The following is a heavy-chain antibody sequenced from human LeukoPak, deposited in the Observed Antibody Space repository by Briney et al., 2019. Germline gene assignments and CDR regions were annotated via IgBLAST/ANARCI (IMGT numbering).Heavy chain of an antibody. CDR2: INPNSGGT. CDR1: GYTFTGYY. D-gene: IGHD3-16*01. CDR3: AREKGWGYYYYYMDV. Sequence: ASVKVSCKASGYTFTGYYMHWVRQAPGQGLEWMGWINPNSGGTNYAQKFQGRVTMTRDTSISTAYMELGRLRSDDTAVYYCAREKGWGYYYYYMDVWGKGTTVTVSS. J-gene: IGHJ6*03. V-gene: IGHV1-2*02.